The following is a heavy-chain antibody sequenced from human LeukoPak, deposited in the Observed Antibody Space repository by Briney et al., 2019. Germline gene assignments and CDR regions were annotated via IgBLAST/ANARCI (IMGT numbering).Heavy chain of an antibody. CDR1: GGSFSGFY. V-gene: IGHV4-34*01. Sequence: SETLSLTCAVYGGSFSGFYWSWIRQPPGKGLEWIGEINHSGSTNYNPSLKSRVTISVDTSKNQFSLKVSSVTAADTAVYYCARSNWNLGRDAFDIWGQGTMVTVSS. CDR3: ARSNWNLGRDAFDI. CDR2: INHSGST. J-gene: IGHJ3*02. D-gene: IGHD1-7*01.